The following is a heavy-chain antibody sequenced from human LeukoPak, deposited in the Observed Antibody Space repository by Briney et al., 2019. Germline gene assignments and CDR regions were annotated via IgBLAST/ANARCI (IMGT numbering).Heavy chain of an antibody. Sequence: GGSLRLSCAASGFTFSSYWMSWVRQAPGKGLEWVASIKQDGSERHYVDSVKGRFTISRDNAKNSLYLQMNSLRAEDTAVYYCARVGDFYGGYNYFDYWGQGTLVTVSS. V-gene: IGHV3-7*01. CDR1: GFTFSSYW. CDR2: IKQDGSER. D-gene: IGHD5-12*01. J-gene: IGHJ4*02. CDR3: ARVGDFYGGYNYFDY.